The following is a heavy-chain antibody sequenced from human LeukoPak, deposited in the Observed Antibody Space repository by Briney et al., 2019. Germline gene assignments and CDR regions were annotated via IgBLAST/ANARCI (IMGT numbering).Heavy chain of an antibody. D-gene: IGHD2-15*01. Sequence: GGSLRLSCAASGFTFNNYAMTWVRQAPGKGLEWVSSISHSGATTYYADSVKGRFTISRDNSKNTLYLQMNSLKAEDTAVYYCAKAPPPYCSGGSCFDAFDIWGQGTLVTASS. CDR2: ISHSGATT. CDR3: AKAPPPYCSGGSCFDAFDI. J-gene: IGHJ3*02. V-gene: IGHV3-23*01. CDR1: GFTFNNYA.